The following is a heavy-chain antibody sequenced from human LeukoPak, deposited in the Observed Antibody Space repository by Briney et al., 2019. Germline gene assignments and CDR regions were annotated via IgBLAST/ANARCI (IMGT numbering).Heavy chain of an antibody. CDR1: GYSISRGCN. V-gene: IGHV4-38-2*02. Sequence: SESLSLTCGVSGYSISRGCNGCWIRQPPGKGLGWIGSIYDSGSTYHNPSLKSRVTLSVDTSKNQISLLMNSVTAADTAVYFCAREDYGSSGYYRPYWGEGPLVTVAS. CDR2: IYDSGST. J-gene: IGHJ4*02. D-gene: IGHD3-22*01. CDR3: AREDYGSSGYYRPY.